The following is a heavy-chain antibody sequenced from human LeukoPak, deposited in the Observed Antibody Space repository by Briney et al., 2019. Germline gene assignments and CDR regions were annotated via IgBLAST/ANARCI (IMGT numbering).Heavy chain of an antibody. Sequence: PSETLSLTCAVYGGSFSGYYWSWIRQPPGKGLEWIGEINHSGSTNYNPSLKSRVTISVDTSKNQFSLKLSSVPAADTAVYYRARERGVAPVYDSRGYYRKMEYLQHWGQGTLVTVSS. D-gene: IGHD3-22*01. CDR2: INHSGST. V-gene: IGHV4-34*01. J-gene: IGHJ1*01. CDR1: GGSFSGYY. CDR3: ARERGVAPVYDSRGYYRKMEYLQH.